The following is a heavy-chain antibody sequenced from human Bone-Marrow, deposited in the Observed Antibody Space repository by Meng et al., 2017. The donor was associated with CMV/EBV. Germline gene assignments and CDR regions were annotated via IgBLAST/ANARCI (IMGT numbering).Heavy chain of an antibody. CDR3: TRSGIVGALDY. CDR1: GFTFSNAW. Sequence: GESLKISCAASGFTFSNAWMSWVRQAPGKGLEWVGRIKSKTDGGTTDYAAPVKGRFTISRDDSKSIAYLQMNSLKTEDTAVYYCTRSGIVGALDYWGQGTLGTVSS. J-gene: IGHJ4*02. V-gene: IGHV3-15*01. CDR2: IKSKTDGGTT. D-gene: IGHD1-26*01.